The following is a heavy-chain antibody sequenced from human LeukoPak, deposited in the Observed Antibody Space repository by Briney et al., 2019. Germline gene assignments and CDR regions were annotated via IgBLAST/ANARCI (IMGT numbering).Heavy chain of an antibody. D-gene: IGHD2-2*01. CDR3: VRDWGYQLLAY. J-gene: IGHJ4*02. CDR2: INGGNGKI. V-gene: IGHV1-3*01. Sequence: ASVKVSFKASGYTFTGYAIHWVRQAPGQRLEWMGWINGGNGKIKYSQKLQGRVTMTRDTSASAAYMELSSLRSEDTAVYYCVRDWGYQLLAYWGQGTLVTVSS. CDR1: GYTFTGYA.